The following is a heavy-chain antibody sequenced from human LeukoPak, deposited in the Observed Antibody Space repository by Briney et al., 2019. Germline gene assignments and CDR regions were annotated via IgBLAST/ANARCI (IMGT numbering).Heavy chain of an antibody. CDR1: GFTLSSYS. V-gene: IGHV3-21*01. CDR2: ISSSSSYI. J-gene: IGHJ4*02. D-gene: IGHD2-15*01. CDR3: ARFGGYCSGGSCYSDY. Sequence: ARSLRLSCAASGFTLSSYSMNWVRQAPGNGLEWVSSISSSSSYIYYADSVKGRFTISRDNAKNSLYLQMNSLRAEDTAVYYCARFGGYCSGGSCYSDYWGQGTLVTVSS.